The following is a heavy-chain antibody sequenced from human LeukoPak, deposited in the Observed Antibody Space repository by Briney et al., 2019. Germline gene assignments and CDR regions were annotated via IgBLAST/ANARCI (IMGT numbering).Heavy chain of an antibody. J-gene: IGHJ6*02. CDR3: ARGVARDYYGSGSNQGV. CDR2: FSSSSRTI. V-gene: IGHV3-48*02. D-gene: IGHD3-10*01. CDR1: GFTFSSYS. Sequence: GGSLRLSCAASGFTFSSYSMNWVRQAPGKGLEWVSYFSSSSRTIYYADSVKGRFTISRDNAKNSLYLQTNSLRDKDTAVYYCARGVARDYYGSGSNQGVWGQGTTVTVSS.